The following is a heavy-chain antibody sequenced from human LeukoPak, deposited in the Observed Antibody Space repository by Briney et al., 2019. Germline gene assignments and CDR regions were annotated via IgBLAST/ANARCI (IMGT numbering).Heavy chain of an antibody. CDR3: ARDHSSGWYEGGYYFDY. D-gene: IGHD6-19*01. J-gene: IGHJ4*02. V-gene: IGHV1-2*02. CDR1: GYTFTGYY. CDR2: INPNSGGT. Sequence: ASVKVSCKASGYTFTGYYMHWVRQAPGQGLEWMGWINPNSGGTNYAQKFQGRVTMTRDTSISTAYMELSRLRSDDTAVYYCARDHSSGWYEGGYYFDYWGQGTLVTVSS.